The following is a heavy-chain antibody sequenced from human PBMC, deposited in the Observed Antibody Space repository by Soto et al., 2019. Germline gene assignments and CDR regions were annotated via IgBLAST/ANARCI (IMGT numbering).Heavy chain of an antibody. V-gene: IGHV4-39*01. D-gene: IGHD6-6*01. Sequence: PSETLSLTCTVSGGSISSSSYYWGWIRQPPGKGLEWIGSIYYSGSTYYNPSLKSRVTISVDTSKNQFSLKLSSVTAADTAVYYCARQGGIAARQGYFDYWXQGTLVTVS. CDR1: GGSISSSSYY. CDR2: IYYSGST. CDR3: ARQGGIAARQGYFDY. J-gene: IGHJ4*02.